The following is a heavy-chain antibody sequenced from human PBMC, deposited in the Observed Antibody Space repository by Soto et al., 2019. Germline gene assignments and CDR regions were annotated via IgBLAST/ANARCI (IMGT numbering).Heavy chain of an antibody. V-gene: IGHV3-21*01. CDR1: GFTFSSYS. Sequence: EVQLVESGGGLVKPGGSLRLSCAASGFTFSSYSMNWVRQAPGKGLEWVSSISSSSSYIYYADSVKGRFTISRDNAKNSLYLQMNSLRAEDAAVYSCARARRRYCSGGSCYTAFDYWGQGTLVTVSS. J-gene: IGHJ4*02. D-gene: IGHD2-15*01. CDR2: ISSSSSYI. CDR3: ARARRRYCSGGSCYTAFDY.